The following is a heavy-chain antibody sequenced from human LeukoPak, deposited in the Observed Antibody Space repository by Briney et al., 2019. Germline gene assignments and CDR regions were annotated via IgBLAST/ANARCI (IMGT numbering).Heavy chain of an antibody. CDR2: IYYSGST. D-gene: IGHD2-15*01. CDR3: ATHPPKVCTGGSCTDY. Sequence: SETLSLTCTVSGASISSGDYYWSWLRQPPGKGLECIGHIYYSGSTYYNPSLKSRVTISVDTSKNQFSLKLSSVTAADTAVYYCATHPPKVCTGGSCTDYWGQGTLVTVSS. V-gene: IGHV4-30-4*01. J-gene: IGHJ4*02. CDR1: GASISSGDYY.